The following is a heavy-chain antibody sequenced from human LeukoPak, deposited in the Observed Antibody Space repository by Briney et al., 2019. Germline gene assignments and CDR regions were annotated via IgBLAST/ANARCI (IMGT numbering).Heavy chain of an antibody. J-gene: IGHJ4*02. V-gene: IGHV3-7*01. CDR3: ARTRVSGGTFYHPFDY. CDR1: GFTFSSYA. D-gene: IGHD2-15*01. Sequence: GGSLRLSCAASGFTFSSYAMHWVRQAPGKGLEWVANINQDGSEKYYVDSVKGRFTISRDNAKNSLSLQMNSLRAEDTAVYSCARTRVSGGTFYHPFDYWGQGTLVTVSS. CDR2: INQDGSEK.